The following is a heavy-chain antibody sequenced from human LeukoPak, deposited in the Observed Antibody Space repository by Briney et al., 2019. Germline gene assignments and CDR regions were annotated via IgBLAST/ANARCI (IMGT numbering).Heavy chain of an antibody. CDR3: AKGVRRSSDYSSPVDY. CDR2: IKQDGSEK. Sequence: GGSLRLSCAASGFTFSRYWMSWVRQAPGKGLEWVATIKQDGSEKYYVDSVKGRFTISRDNAKNSLSLQMNSLRAEDTAVYYCAKGVRRSSDYSSPVDYWGQGTLVTVSS. J-gene: IGHJ4*02. V-gene: IGHV3-7*05. D-gene: IGHD3-22*01. CDR1: GFTFSRYW.